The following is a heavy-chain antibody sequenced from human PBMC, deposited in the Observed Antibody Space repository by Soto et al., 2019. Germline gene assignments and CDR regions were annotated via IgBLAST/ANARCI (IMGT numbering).Heavy chain of an antibody. Sequence: VQLVESGGGLVKPGGSLRLSCTVSGLTFTNAWMTWVRQAPGKGLEWVARIKSHTDGGTTDYAAPLQGRFTISRDDSXXXXXXXXXXXXXXXXXXXXXXXXPGYWASAPLDYWGQGTLVTVSS. V-gene: IGHV3-15*07. J-gene: IGHJ4*02. CDR3: XXXPGYWASAPLDY. CDR1: GLTFTNAW. D-gene: IGHD6-25*01. CDR2: IKSHTDGGTT.